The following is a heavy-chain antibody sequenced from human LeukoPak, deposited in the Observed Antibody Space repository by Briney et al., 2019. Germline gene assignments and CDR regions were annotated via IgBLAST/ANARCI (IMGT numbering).Heavy chain of an antibody. CDR3: ARQSSTTGTTSDAFDI. J-gene: IGHJ3*02. CDR1: GYSFTSYW. CDR2: IYPGDSDT. Sequence: GESLKISCKGSGYSFTSYWIGWVRQMPGKGLGWMGIIYPGDSDTRYSPSFQGQVTISADKSISTAYLQWSSLKASDTAMYYCARQSSTTGTTSDAFDIWGQGTMVTVSS. D-gene: IGHD1-1*01. V-gene: IGHV5-51*01.